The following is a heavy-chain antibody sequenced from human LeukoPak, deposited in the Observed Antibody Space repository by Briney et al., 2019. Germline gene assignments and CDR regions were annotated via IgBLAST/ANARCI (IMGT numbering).Heavy chain of an antibody. CDR3: ARAYSSGGSKRLSTRMDY. CDR1: GYTFTSYG. D-gene: IGHD2-15*01. CDR2: ISAYNGNT. J-gene: IGHJ4*02. Sequence: EASVKVSCKASGYTFTSYGISWVRQAPGQGLEWMGWISAYNGNTNYAQKLQGRVTMTTDTSTSTAYMELRSLRSDDTAVYYCARAYSSGGSKRLSTRMDYWGQGTLVTVSS. V-gene: IGHV1-18*01.